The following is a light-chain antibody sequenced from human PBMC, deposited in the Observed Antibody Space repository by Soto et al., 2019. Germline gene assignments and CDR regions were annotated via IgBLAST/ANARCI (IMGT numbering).Light chain of an antibody. CDR2: WAS. CDR3: QQYASYPRT. J-gene: IGKJ1*01. V-gene: IGKV4-1*01. Sequence: DIVMTQSPDSLAVSLGERATINCKSSQSVFSASYNKNMLAWYQHKPRQPPKLLFYWASTRASGVPDRFSSSGSGADFNITISRLQDEDVAVYYCQQYASYPRTFGQGTKVEIK. CDR1: QSVFSASYNKNM.